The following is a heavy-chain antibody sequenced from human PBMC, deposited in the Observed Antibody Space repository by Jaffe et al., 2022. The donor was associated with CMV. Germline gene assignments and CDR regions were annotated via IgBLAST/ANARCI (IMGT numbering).Heavy chain of an antibody. CDR1: GGTFNNYA. CDR2: IIPNLNVA. Sequence: QVQLEQSGAEVKTPGSSVKVSCKASGGTFNNYAINWVRQAPGQGLEWVGRIIPNLNVASNAQKFQGRVAITAHTPTSTVYMELSSLTSEDTAVYFCARPPRDGYNYDAFDLWGQGTTVAVSS. D-gene: IGHD5-12*01. V-gene: IGHV1-69*09. CDR3: ARPPRDGYNYDAFDL. J-gene: IGHJ3*01.